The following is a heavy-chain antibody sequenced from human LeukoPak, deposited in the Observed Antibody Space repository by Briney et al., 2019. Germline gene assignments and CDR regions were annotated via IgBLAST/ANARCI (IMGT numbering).Heavy chain of an antibody. V-gene: IGHV1-2*02. Sequence: ASVKVSCKASGYTFTGYYMHWVRQAPGQGLEWMGWINPNSGGTNYAQKFQGRVTMTRDTSISTAYMELSRLRSDDTAVYYCARRAYAGSGSYFWTYYFDYWGQGTLVTVSS. CDR1: GYTFTGYY. J-gene: IGHJ4*02. D-gene: IGHD1-26*01. CDR2: INPNSGGT. CDR3: ARRAYAGSGSYFWTYYFDY.